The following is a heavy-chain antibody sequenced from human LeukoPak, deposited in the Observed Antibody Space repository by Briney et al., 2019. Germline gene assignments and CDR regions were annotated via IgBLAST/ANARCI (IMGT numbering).Heavy chain of an antibody. J-gene: IGHJ4*02. CDR2: INPDGGAT. CDR3: ARDSSGNFDY. D-gene: IGHD6-19*01. V-gene: IGHV1-2*02. Sequence: ASVKVSCKASGYTFTDYYMHWVRQAPGQGLEWMGWINPDGGATSSAQKFQGRVTMTRDTSISTAYMELSRLRSDDTAVYYCARDSSGNFDYWGQGTLVTVSS. CDR1: GYTFTDYY.